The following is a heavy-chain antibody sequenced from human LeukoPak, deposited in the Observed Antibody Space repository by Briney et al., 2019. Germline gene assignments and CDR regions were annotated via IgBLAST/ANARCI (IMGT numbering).Heavy chain of an antibody. J-gene: IGHJ6*02. CDR2: INPSGGST. Sequence: GASVKVSCKASGYTFTSYYMHWVRQAPGQGLEWMGIINPSGGSTSYAQKFQGRVTMTRDTSTSTVYMELSRLRSDDTAVYYCARRSSSSPMDVWGQGTTVTVSS. CDR1: GYTFTSYY. V-gene: IGHV1-46*01. D-gene: IGHD6-6*01. CDR3: ARRSSSSPMDV.